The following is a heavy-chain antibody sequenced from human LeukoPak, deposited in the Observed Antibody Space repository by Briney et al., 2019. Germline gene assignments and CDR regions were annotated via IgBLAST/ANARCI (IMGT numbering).Heavy chain of an antibody. CDR3: ASWRFLEWLIT. D-gene: IGHD3-3*01. Sequence: SETLSLTCTVSGGSISSSSYHWGWIRQPPGKGLEWIGSIYYSGSTYYNPSLKSRVTISVDTSKNQFSLKLSSVTAADTAVYYCASWRFLEWLITWGQGTLVTVSS. V-gene: IGHV4-39*01. CDR1: GGSISSSSYH. J-gene: IGHJ4*02. CDR2: IYYSGST.